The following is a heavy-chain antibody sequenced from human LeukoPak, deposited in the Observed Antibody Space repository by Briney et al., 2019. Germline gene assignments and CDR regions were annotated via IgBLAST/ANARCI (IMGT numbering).Heavy chain of an antibody. V-gene: IGHV3-9*01. J-gene: IGHJ4*02. CDR1: GFTFDDYA. Sequence: GGSLRLSCAASGFTFDDYAMHWVRQAPGKGLEWVSGISWNSGSIGYADSVKGRFTISRDNAKNSLYLQMNSLRAEDTAVYYCARGLNSGSYYSFFFDYWGQGTLVTVSS. CDR2: ISWNSGSI. D-gene: IGHD1-26*01. CDR3: ARGLNSGSYYSFFFDY.